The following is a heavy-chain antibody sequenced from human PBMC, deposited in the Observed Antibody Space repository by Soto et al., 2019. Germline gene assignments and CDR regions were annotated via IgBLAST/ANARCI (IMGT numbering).Heavy chain of an antibody. CDR3: VRMASSGTLNWFDP. V-gene: IGHV1-8*01. Sequence: EASVKVSCKASECTFMNYDISWVRQATGQGLEWMGWMNPNSGNTGYALKFQGRVSMTRNTSIYTVYLELSSLASDDTAVYYCVRMASSGTLNWFDPWGQGTLVTVSS. CDR1: ECTFMNYD. CDR2: MNPNSGNT. J-gene: IGHJ5*02. D-gene: IGHD1-1*01.